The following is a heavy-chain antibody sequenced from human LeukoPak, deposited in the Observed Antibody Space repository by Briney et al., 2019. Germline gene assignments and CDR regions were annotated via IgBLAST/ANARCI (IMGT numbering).Heavy chain of an antibody. CDR2: IYYSGST. V-gene: IGHV4-59*01. CDR3: ARDLGGSNDAFDI. Sequence: SETLSLTCTVSGGSISSYYWSWIRQPPGKGLEWIGYIYYSGSTNYNPSLKSRVTISVDTSENQFSLKLSSVTAADTAVYYCARDLGGSNDAFDIWGQGTMVTVSS. J-gene: IGHJ3*02. CDR1: GGSISSYY.